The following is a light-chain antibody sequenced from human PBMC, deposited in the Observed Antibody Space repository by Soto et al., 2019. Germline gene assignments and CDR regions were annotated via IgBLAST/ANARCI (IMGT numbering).Light chain of an antibody. V-gene: IGLV1-51*01. Sequence: QAVVTQPPSMSAAPGQKVTISCSGSSSNIGNNYVSWYKQLPGTAPKVVIYDNNKRPSEIPDRFSGSKSGTSATLGITGLQTGDEADYYCATWDISLRTGVFGGGTKVTVL. J-gene: IGLJ3*02. CDR2: DNN. CDR1: SSNIGNNY. CDR3: ATWDISLRTGV.